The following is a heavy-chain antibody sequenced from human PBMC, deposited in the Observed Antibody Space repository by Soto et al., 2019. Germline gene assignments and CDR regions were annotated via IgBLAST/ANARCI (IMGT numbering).Heavy chain of an antibody. CDR2: INPNSGGT. J-gene: IGHJ6*02. D-gene: IGHD3-10*01. CDR3: ARDCPITMVRGVHSYYYYYGMDV. CDR1: GYTFTGYY. Sequence: QVQLVQSGAEVKKPGASVKVSCKASGYTFTGYYMHWVRQAPGQGLEWMGWINPNSGGTNYAQKFQGWVTMTRDTSISTAYMELSRLRSDDTAVYYCARDCPITMVRGVHSYYYYYGMDVWGQGTTVTVSS. V-gene: IGHV1-2*04.